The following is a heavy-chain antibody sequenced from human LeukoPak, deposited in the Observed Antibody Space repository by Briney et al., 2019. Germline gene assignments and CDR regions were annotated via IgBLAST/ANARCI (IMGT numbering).Heavy chain of an antibody. J-gene: IGHJ6*03. D-gene: IGHD3-22*01. Sequence: SETLSLTCTVSGGSISSSSYYWGWIRQPPGKGLEWIGSIDYSGSTYYNPSLKSRVTISVDTSKNQFSLKLSSVTAADTAVYYRAKSHYDSSGYYPPGPFYYYTDVWGKGTTVTVSS. CDR1: GGSISSSSYY. CDR3: AKSHYDSSGYYPPGPFYYYTDV. V-gene: IGHV4-39*01. CDR2: IDYSGST.